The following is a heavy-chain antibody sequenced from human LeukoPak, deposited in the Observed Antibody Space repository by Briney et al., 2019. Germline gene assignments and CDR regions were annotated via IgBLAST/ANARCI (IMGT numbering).Heavy chain of an antibody. CDR3: ARALMGIAYRGAFYY. J-gene: IGHJ4*02. V-gene: IGHV3-48*04. D-gene: IGHD6-13*01. Sequence: GGSLRLSCTSSGFTFSSDSMNWVRQAPGKGLEWIAVISSSSGIIYNADSVKGRFTISRDNAKNSLYLQMNSLRAEDTAVYYCARALMGIAYRGAFYYWGQGTLVTVSS. CDR2: ISSSSGII. CDR1: GFTFSSDS.